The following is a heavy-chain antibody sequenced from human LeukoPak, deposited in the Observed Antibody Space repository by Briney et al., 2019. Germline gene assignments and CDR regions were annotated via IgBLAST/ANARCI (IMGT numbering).Heavy chain of an antibody. J-gene: IGHJ3*01. CDR2: INSDGNII. CDR1: GFSFSNYW. D-gene: IGHD3-16*01. V-gene: IGHV3-74*01. Sequence: GGSLRLSCAGSGFSFSNYWMHWVRQAPGKGLVWVSRINSDGNIINYADSVKGRFTISRNNAKNTLYLQMNSLRAEDTAVYYCAREEAPVEGDDAFDFWGQGTRVTISS. CDR3: AREEAPVEGDDAFDF.